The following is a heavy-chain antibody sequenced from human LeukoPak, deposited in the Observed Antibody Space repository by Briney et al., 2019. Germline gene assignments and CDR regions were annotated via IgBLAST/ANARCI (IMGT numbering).Heavy chain of an antibody. D-gene: IGHD3-22*01. CDR3: AKDMRAILSSGSIFDY. V-gene: IGHV3-9*01. Sequence: GGSLRLSCAASGFTFVDYAMHRVRQAPGKGLEWVSGISWNSGSIGYADSVKGRFTISRDNAKNSLYLQMNSLRAEDTALYYCAKDMRAILSSGSIFDYWGQGTLVTVSS. CDR2: ISWNSGSI. CDR1: GFTFVDYA. J-gene: IGHJ4*02.